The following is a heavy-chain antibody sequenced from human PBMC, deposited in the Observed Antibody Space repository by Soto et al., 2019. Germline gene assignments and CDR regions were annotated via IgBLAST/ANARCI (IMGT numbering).Heavy chain of an antibody. CDR3: AREGSKLTVAGPYGGRDG. Sequence: LRLSCAASGFTVSSNYMSWVRQAPGKGLEWVSVIYSGGSTYYADSVKGRFTISRDNSKNTLYLQMNSLRAEDTAVYYCAREGSKLTVAGPYGGRDGWGQGTTFAVSS. D-gene: IGHD6-19*01. V-gene: IGHV3-53*01. CDR1: GFTVSSNY. CDR2: IYSGGST. J-gene: IGHJ6*02.